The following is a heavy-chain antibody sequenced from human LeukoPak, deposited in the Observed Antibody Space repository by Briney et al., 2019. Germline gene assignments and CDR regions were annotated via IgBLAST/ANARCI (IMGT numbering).Heavy chain of an antibody. V-gene: IGHV1-8*03. D-gene: IGHD1-26*01. CDR2: MNPNSGNT. CDR3: ARGRWELLVNAFDI. J-gene: IGHJ3*02. Sequence: ASVKVSCKASGYTFTSYDINWVRQATGQGLEWMGWMNPNSGNTGYAQKFQGRVTITRNTSISTAYMELSSLRSEDTAVYYCARGRWELLVNAFDIWGQGTMVTVSS. CDR1: GYTFTSYD.